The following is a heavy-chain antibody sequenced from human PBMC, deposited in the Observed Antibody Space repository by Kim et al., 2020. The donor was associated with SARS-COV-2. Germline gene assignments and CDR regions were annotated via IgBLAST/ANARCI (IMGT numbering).Heavy chain of an antibody. CDR2: ISYDGSNK. CDR1: GFTFSSYA. CDR3: ARDRWSGSSRAGCMDV. D-gene: IGHD1-26*01. Sequence: GGSLRLSCAASGFTFSSYAMHWVRQAPGKGLEWVAVISYDGSNKYYADSVKGRFTISRDNSKNTLYLQMNSLRAEDTAVYYCARDRWSGSSRAGCMDVWGQGTTVTVSS. J-gene: IGHJ6*02. V-gene: IGHV3-30-3*01.